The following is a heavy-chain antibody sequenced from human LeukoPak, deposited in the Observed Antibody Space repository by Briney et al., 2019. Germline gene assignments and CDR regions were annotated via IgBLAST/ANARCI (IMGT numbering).Heavy chain of an antibody. V-gene: IGHV1-69*05. CDR1: GYIFTDYY. CDR2: IIPIFGTA. CDR3: ASSPYYDSSGYYHY. J-gene: IGHJ4*02. D-gene: IGHD3-22*01. Sequence: SVKLSCKASGYIFTDYYMHWVRQAPGQGLEWMGRIIPIFGTANYAQKFQGRVTITTDESTSTAYMELSSLRSEDTAVYYCASSPYYDSSGYYHYWGQGTLVTVSS.